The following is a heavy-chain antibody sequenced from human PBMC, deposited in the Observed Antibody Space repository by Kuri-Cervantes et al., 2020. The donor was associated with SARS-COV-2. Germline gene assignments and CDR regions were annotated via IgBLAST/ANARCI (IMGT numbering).Heavy chain of an antibody. V-gene: IGHV3-7*01. CDR3: ARVMYSSSRNKYAFDI. D-gene: IGHD6-13*01. Sequence: GGSLRLSCAASGFTFSSYWMSWVRQAPGKGLEWVANIKRDGTEKNYVDSVKGRFTISRDNAENSLYLQMNSLRAEDTAVYYCARVMYSSSRNKYAFDIWGQGTMVTVSS. CDR1: GFTFSSYW. J-gene: IGHJ3*02. CDR2: IKRDGTEK.